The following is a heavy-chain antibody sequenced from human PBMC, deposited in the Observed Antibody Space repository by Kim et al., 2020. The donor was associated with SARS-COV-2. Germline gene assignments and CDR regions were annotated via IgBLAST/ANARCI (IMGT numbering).Heavy chain of an antibody. D-gene: IGHD6-13*01. V-gene: IGHV4-59*01. CDR2: TSHSGST. J-gene: IGHJ4*02. CDR1: GGSFRGFY. Sequence: SETLSLTCTVSGGSFRGFYWGWIRQTPGEAPEWIGHTSHSGSTTYNPSLSSRVTISLDTSKNQFSLQLRSLTAEDTAVYFCARDSSPFRWYLWGQGTLVTVSS. CDR3: ARDSSPFRWYL.